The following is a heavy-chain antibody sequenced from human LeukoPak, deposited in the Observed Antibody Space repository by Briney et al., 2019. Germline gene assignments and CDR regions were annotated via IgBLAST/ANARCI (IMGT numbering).Heavy chain of an antibody. J-gene: IGHJ4*02. Sequence: PGGSLRLSCAASGFTFSSYAMSWVRQAPGKGLEWVAVISYDGSNKYYADSVKGRFTISRDNSKNTLYLQMNSLRAEDTAVYYCAKDLHMIVVVITPDYWGQGTLVTVSS. D-gene: IGHD3-22*01. CDR1: GFTFSSYA. CDR2: ISYDGSNK. CDR3: AKDLHMIVVVITPDY. V-gene: IGHV3-30*18.